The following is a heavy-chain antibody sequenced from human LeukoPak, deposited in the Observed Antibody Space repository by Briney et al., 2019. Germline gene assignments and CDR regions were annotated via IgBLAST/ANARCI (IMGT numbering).Heavy chain of an antibody. CDR3: ARVVGLTGYSSSWYSGYYYYMDV. J-gene: IGHJ6*03. D-gene: IGHD6-13*01. V-gene: IGHV1-69*06. CDR1: GGTFSSYA. CDR2: IIPIFGTA. Sequence: SVKVSCKSSGGTFSSYAISWVRQAPGQGLEWMGEIIPIFGTANYAQKFQGRVTITADKSTSTAYMELSSLRSEDTAVYYCARVVGLTGYSSSWYSGYYYYMDVWGKGTTVTVSS.